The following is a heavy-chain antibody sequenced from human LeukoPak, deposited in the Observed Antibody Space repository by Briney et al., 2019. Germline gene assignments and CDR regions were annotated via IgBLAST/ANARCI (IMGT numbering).Heavy chain of an antibody. D-gene: IGHD3-22*01. J-gene: IGHJ6*02. CDR3: ARLGDDDSSTPGSYYYYGMDV. V-gene: IGHV4-59*08. CDR1: GGSISRYY. CDR2: IYYRGST. Sequence: PSETLSLTCTVSGGSISRYYWIWIRQPPGKGLEWIGYIYYRGSTNYNSSLKSRVNISVGTSKNQFSLKLSSVTAADTAVYYCARLGDDDSSTPGSYYYYGMDVWGQGTTVTVSS.